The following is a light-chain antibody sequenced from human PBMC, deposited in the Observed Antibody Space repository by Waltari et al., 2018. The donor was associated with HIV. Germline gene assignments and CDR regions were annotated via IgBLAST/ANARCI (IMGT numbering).Light chain of an antibody. CDR3: QQRSKWT. Sequence: EFVLTQSPDTLSLSPGERAILSCRASQSVSIYLSWYQQKPGQAPRLRIYDVTKRATGIPARFSGSGSGTDFTLTISSLEPEDFAIYYRQQRSKWTFGQGTRVELK. V-gene: IGKV3-11*01. J-gene: IGKJ1*01. CDR1: QSVSIY. CDR2: DVT.